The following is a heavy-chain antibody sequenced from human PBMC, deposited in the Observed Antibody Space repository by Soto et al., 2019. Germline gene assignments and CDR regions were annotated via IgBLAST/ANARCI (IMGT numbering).Heavy chain of an antibody. D-gene: IGHD3-10*01. CDR2: SYSGGNT. V-gene: IGHV3-53*01. Sequence: PVGSLRLSCAASGFTVSSNYMTWVRQAPGKGLECVSVSYSGGNTYYADSVKGRFTISRDSYKNTLYLQMNSLRVEDTAVYYCARGYGAGSYFFDYWGQGTLVTVSS. CDR1: GFTVSSNY. J-gene: IGHJ4*02. CDR3: ARGYGAGSYFFDY.